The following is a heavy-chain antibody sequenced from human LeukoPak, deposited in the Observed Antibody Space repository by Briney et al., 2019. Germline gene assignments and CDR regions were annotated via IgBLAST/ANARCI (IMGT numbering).Heavy chain of an antibody. J-gene: IGHJ4*02. Sequence: GGPLRLSCAVSGFTFSSYAMSWVRQAPGKGLEWVSLIGGSGGGAYYADPMKGRFTILRDNSKNTLYLQMNSLRAEDTAVYYCAASRSGYYFDFGYWGQGTLVTVSS. CDR2: IGGSGGGA. V-gene: IGHV3-23*01. D-gene: IGHD3-22*01. CDR1: GFTFSSYA. CDR3: AASRSGYYFDFGY.